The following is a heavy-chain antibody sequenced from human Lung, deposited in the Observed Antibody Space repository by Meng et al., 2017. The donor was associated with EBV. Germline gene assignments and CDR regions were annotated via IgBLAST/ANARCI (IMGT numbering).Heavy chain of an antibody. Sequence: QVQLAQSAGVVKKPGSAENVSWKTSGGTFSRDAICWVRQAPGQGLEWMGGIISMSGATNYAQKFQGIATITAAASTSTHYMHLSSLTSEDTAVYYCASESGRGYTPDYWGQGTLVTVSS. CDR1: GGTFSRDA. J-gene: IGHJ4*02. CDR3: ASESGRGYTPDY. CDR2: IISMSGAT. V-gene: IGHV1-69*01. D-gene: IGHD3-10*01.